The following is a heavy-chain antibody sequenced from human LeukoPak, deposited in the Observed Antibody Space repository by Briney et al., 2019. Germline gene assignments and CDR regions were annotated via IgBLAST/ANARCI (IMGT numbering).Heavy chain of an antibody. J-gene: IGHJ4*02. V-gene: IGHV1-46*01. Sequence: ASVKVSCKASGYTFTRYYMHWVRQAPGQGLEWMGIINPSGGSTNYAQKFQGRVTMTRDTSTSTVYMELSSLRSEDTAVYYCARVSWWGDDYWGQETLVTVSS. CDR3: ARVSWWGDDY. CDR2: INPSGGST. D-gene: IGHD2-15*01. CDR1: GYTFTRYY.